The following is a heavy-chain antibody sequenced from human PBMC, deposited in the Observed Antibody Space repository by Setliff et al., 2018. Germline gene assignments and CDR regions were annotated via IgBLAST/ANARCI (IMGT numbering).Heavy chain of an antibody. CDR2: VNPGGLTS. CDR3: ARAGDAATNRKGVFEF. CDR1: GYSFTSHY. Sequence: GASVKVSCKTSGYSFTSHYMHWVRQAPGQGLEWMGIVNPGGLTSSSTQKFEGRVTMTRDTSTSTIYMELASLIYDDTAVYYCARAGDAATNRKGVFEFWGQGTLVTVSS. V-gene: IGHV1-46*01. D-gene: IGHD1-26*01. J-gene: IGHJ4*02.